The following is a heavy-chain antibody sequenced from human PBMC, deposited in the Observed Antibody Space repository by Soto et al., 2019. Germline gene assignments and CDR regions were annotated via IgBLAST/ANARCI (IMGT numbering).Heavy chain of an antibody. D-gene: IGHD6-19*01. CDR3: ARRQYIAVAGTASEYFQH. J-gene: IGHJ1*01. CDR2: INAGNGNT. Sequence: ASVKVSCKASGYTFTSYAMHWVRQAPGQRLEWMGWINAGNGNTKYSQKFQGRVTITRDTSASTAYMELSSLRSEDTAVYYCARRQYIAVAGTASEYFQHWGRGTLVTVSS. V-gene: IGHV1-3*01. CDR1: GYTFTSYA.